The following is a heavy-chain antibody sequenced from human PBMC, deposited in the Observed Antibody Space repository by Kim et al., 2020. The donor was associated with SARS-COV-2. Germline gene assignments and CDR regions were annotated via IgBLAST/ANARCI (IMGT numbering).Heavy chain of an antibody. CDR3: ARRRVGPDTIGPRSRYFDY. Sequence: SETLSLTCTVSGGSISSSSYYWGWIRQPPGKGLEWIGSIYYSGSTYYNPSLKSRVTISVDTSKNQFSLKLSSVTAADTAVYYCARRRVGPDTIGPRSRYFDYWGQGTLVTVSS. CDR1: GGSISSSSYY. CDR2: IYYSGST. D-gene: IGHD1-26*01. V-gene: IGHV4-39*01. J-gene: IGHJ4*02.